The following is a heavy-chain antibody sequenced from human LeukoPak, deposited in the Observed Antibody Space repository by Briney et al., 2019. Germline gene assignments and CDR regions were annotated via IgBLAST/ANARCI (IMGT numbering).Heavy chain of an antibody. CDR1: GGTFSSYA. Sequence: SVKVSCKASGGTFSSYAISWVRQAPGQGLEWMGGIIPIFGTANYAQKFQGRVTITADESTSTAYMELSSLRSEDTAVYYCARDGYYDSSGHYYYYYMDVWGKGTTVTVSS. V-gene: IGHV1-69*13. J-gene: IGHJ6*03. CDR3: ARDGYYDSSGHYYYYYMDV. D-gene: IGHD3-22*01. CDR2: IIPIFGTA.